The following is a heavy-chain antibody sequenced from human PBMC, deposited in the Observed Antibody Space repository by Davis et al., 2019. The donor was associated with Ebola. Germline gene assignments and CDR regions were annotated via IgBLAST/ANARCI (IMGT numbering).Heavy chain of an antibody. Sequence: SETLSLTCTVSGGSISSGDYYWSWIRQHPGKGLEWIGYIYYGGSTYYNPSLKSRVTISVDTSKNQFSLKLSSVTAADTAVYYCARLDYGDYDVLYYHYGMDVWGQGTTVTVSS. J-gene: IGHJ6*02. CDR2: IYYGGST. V-gene: IGHV4-31*03. D-gene: IGHD4-17*01. CDR3: ARLDYGDYDVLYYHYGMDV. CDR1: GGSISSGDYY.